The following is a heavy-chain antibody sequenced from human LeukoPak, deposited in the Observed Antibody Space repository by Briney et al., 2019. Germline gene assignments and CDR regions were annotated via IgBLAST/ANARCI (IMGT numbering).Heavy chain of an antibody. J-gene: IGHJ3*02. V-gene: IGHV1-8*01. Sequence: ASVKVSCKASGYTFTSYDINWVRQATAQGLEWMGWMNPNSGNTGYAQKFQRRVTMTRNTSISTADMELSSLRSEDTAVYYCARHETSSDDIDIWGQGTMVTVSS. CDR2: MNPNSGNT. CDR3: ARHETSSDDIDI. CDR1: GYTFTSYD.